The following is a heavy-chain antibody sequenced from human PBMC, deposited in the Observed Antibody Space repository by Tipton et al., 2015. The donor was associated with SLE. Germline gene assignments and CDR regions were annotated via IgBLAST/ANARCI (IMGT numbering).Heavy chain of an antibody. V-gene: IGHV3-20*04. J-gene: IGHJ4*02. Sequence: SLRLSCAASGFTFDDYGMSWVRQGPGQAPEWVAGIGWDGTKTGYADSLKGRVTISRDNPKNSLYLQMNRLRVEDTALYYCGRAQGYCSGGVCSHIDSWGQGTLVTVPS. CDR2: IGWDGTKT. CDR3: GRAQGYCSGGVCSHIDS. CDR1: GFTFDDYG. D-gene: IGHD2-8*02.